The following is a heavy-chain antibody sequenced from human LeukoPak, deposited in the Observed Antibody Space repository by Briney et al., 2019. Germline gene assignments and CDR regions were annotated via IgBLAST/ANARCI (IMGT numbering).Heavy chain of an antibody. D-gene: IGHD2-15*01. CDR2: ISSSGTTI. CDR1: GFTFSSYE. Sequence: GGSLRLSCAASGFTFSSYEMKWVRQAPGKGLEWVSYISSSGTTIYDADSVKGRFTISRDNAKNSLYLQMNSLRVEDTAVYYCARSGVVALDYWGQGTLVTLSS. V-gene: IGHV3-48*03. J-gene: IGHJ4*02. CDR3: ARSGVVALDY.